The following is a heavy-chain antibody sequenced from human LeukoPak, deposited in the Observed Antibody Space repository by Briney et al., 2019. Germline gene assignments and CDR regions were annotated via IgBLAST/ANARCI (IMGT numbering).Heavy chain of an antibody. J-gene: IGHJ4*02. CDR3: ARNRHLGGVTWFYFDS. Sequence: GRSLRLSCAASGFTFDDYAMPWVRQIPGKGLEWVARISWNSDTRAYADSVLGRFTISRDNARNSLYLQMDNLRTEDTAFYYCARNRHLGGVTWFYFDSWGQGTLVTVSS. D-gene: IGHD3-9*01. CDR2: ISWNSDTR. V-gene: IGHV3-9*01. CDR1: GFTFDDYA.